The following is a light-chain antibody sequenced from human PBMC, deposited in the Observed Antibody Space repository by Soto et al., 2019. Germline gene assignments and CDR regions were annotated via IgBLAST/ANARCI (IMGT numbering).Light chain of an antibody. CDR2: GAS. CDR1: QSVSYR. Sequence: EIVLTQSPATLSLSPGERATLSCRASQSVSYRLAWYQQKPGQAPRLLIYGASNRATGIPARFSGSGSGTDFTLTISSLEPEDFAVYYCQQRTNWAYTFGQGTKLEIK. J-gene: IGKJ2*01. CDR3: QQRTNWAYT. V-gene: IGKV3-11*01.